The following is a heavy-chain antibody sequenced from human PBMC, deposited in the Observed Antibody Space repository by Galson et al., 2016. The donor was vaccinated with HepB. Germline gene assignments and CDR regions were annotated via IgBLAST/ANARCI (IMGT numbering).Heavy chain of an antibody. D-gene: IGHD3-16*01. V-gene: IGHV3-23*01. CDR1: GFSFSTSG. CDR2: ITGSGDAT. J-gene: IGHJ4*02. Sequence: SLRLSCAASGFSFSTSGMSWVRQTPGRGLEWVSGITGSGDATHYADSVRGRFTISRDNSKNTLHLYMNSLRAGVTAVYYCGKHGGFDYWGQGALVSVSS. CDR3: GKHGGFDY.